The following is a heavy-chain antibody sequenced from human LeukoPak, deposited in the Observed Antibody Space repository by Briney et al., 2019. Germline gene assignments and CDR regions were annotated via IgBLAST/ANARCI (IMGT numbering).Heavy chain of an antibody. Sequence: GGSLRLSCAASGFTFSSYGMHWVRQAPGKGLEWVAVIWYDGSNKYYADSGKGRFTTSRDNSKNTLYLQMNSLRAKDTAVYYCAKDVAYCSGGSCYLLNWFDPWGQGTLVTVSS. CDR1: GFTFSSYG. D-gene: IGHD2-15*01. CDR2: IWYDGSNK. J-gene: IGHJ5*02. V-gene: IGHV3-33*06. CDR3: AKDVAYCSGGSCYLLNWFDP.